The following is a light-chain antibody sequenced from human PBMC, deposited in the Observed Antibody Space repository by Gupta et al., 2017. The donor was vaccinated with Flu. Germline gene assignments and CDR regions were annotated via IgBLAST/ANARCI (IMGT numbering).Light chain of an antibody. CDR1: QSVGRN. J-gene: IGKJ3*01. CDR3: QRRTDRPPEIT. Sequence: EIVLTQSPATLSLSPGERATLSCRASQSVGRNLGWFQQKAGQAPRLLIYDASNRATGISARFSGSGDGTHFTITISSREPEDFAVYYCQRRTDRPPEITFGHGTKVDIK. CDR2: DAS. V-gene: IGKV3-11*01.